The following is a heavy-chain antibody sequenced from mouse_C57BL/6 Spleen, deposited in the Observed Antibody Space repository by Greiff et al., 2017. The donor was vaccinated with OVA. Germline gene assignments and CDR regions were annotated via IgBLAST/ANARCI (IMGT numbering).Heavy chain of an antibody. V-gene: IGHV1-67*01. J-gene: IGHJ1*03. Sequence: VMLVESGPELVRPGVSVKISCKGSGYTFTDYAMHWVKQSHAKSLEWIGVISTYYGDASYNQKFKDKATMTVDKSSSTAYMELARLTSEDSAVYYCARWDGNYWYFDVWGTGTTVTVSS. CDR1: GYTFTDYA. CDR3: ARWDGNYWYFDV. CDR2: ISTYYGDA. D-gene: IGHD2-1*01.